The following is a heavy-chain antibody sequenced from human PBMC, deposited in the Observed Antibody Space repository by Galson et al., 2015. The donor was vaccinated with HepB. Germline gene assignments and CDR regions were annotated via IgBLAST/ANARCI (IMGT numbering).Heavy chain of an antibody. Sequence: SLRLSCAASGFTFSTYTMNWVRQAPGKGLEWVSSISVDSSYIYYADSVKGRFTISRDDAQNSLYLQMNSLRAEDTAVYYCARALVGTIRVGYWGQGTLVTVSS. V-gene: IGHV3-21*01. CDR2: ISVDSSYI. D-gene: IGHD1-26*01. CDR1: GFTFSTYT. J-gene: IGHJ4*02. CDR3: ARALVGTIRVGY.